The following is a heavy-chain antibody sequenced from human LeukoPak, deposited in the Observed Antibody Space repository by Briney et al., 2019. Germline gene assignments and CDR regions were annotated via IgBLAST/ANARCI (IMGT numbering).Heavy chain of an antibody. CDR2: ISGSGGST. Sequence: SGGSLRLSCAASGFTFSSYGMSWVRQAPGKGLEWVSGISGSGGSTYYADSVKGRFTISRDNSKNTLYLQMNSLRAEDTAVYYCAKNKYGCSSTSCHGLDYWGQGTLVTVSS. J-gene: IGHJ4*02. CDR1: GFTFSSYG. V-gene: IGHV3-23*01. D-gene: IGHD2-2*01. CDR3: AKNKYGCSSTSCHGLDY.